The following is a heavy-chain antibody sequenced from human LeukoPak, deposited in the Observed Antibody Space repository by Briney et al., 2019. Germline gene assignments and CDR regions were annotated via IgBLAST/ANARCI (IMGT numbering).Heavy chain of an antibody. Sequence: ASVKVSCKGSGYTFTGYYMHWVRQGPGQRLEWMGGGNPNSGGTKYAQKFQGRVTMTRDTSISTAYMELRRLRSDDTAVYYCARGQLGGDYWGQGTLVTVSS. D-gene: IGHD6-13*01. V-gene: IGHV1-2*02. CDR1: GYTFTGYY. CDR2: GNPNSGGT. CDR3: ARGQLGGDY. J-gene: IGHJ4*02.